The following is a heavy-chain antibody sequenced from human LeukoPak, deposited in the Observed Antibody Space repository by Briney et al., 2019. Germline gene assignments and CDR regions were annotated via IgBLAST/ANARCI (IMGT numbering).Heavy chain of an antibody. Sequence: SETLSLTCTVSGGSISSCYWSWIRQPPGKGLEWIGYIYYSGSTNYNPSLKSRVTISVDTSKNQFSLKLSSVTAADTAVYYCARRVLTGYYMAFDYWGQGTLVTVSS. CDR1: GGSISSCY. CDR2: IYYSGST. V-gene: IGHV4-59*08. CDR3: ARRVLTGYYMAFDY. J-gene: IGHJ4*02. D-gene: IGHD3-9*01.